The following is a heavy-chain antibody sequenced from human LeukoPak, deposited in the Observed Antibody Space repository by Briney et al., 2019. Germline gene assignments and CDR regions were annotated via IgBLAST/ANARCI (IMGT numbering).Heavy chain of an antibody. V-gene: IGHV3-21*01. CDR1: GFTFSDYR. D-gene: IGHD6-6*01. CDR2: ISGTSTDI. Sequence: GESLRLSCAASGFTFSDYRMNWVRQAPGKGLEWVSSISGTSTDIYYADSVKGRFTISRDNAKNSVFLQMNSLRAEDTGLYYCARDDPSMIAALHYWGQGTLVTVSS. J-gene: IGHJ4*02. CDR3: ARDDPSMIAALHY.